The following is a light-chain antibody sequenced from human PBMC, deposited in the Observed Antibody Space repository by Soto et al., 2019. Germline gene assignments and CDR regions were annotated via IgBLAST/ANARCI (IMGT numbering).Light chain of an antibody. V-gene: IGLV2-14*01. J-gene: IGLJ2*01. Sequence: QSALTQPASVSGSPGQSITISCTGTSSDVGDYNYVSWYQQHPGKAPKLMIYDVTNRPSGVSDRFSGSKSGNTASLTISGLQAEDEADYYCSSYTSSNTRVVFGGGTQLTVL. CDR3: SSYTSSNTRVV. CDR2: DVT. CDR1: SSDVGDYNY.